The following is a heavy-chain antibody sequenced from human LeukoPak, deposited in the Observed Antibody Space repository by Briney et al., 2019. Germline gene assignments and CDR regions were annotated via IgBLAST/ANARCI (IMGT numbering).Heavy chain of an antibody. Sequence: ASVKVSCKASGYTFTGYYMHWVRQAPGQGLEWMGWTNPNSGGTNYAQKFQGRVTMTRDTSISTAYMGLSRLRSDDTAVYYCARVGLPYYYYYYMDVWGKGTTVTVSS. CDR1: GYTFTGYY. J-gene: IGHJ6*03. CDR2: TNPNSGGT. CDR3: ARVGLPYYYYYYMDV. D-gene: IGHD1-26*01. V-gene: IGHV1-2*02.